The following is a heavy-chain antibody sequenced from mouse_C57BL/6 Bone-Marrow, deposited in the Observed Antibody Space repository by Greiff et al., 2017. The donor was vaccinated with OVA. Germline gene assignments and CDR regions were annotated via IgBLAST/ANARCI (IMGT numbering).Heavy chain of an antibody. Sequence: QVQLQQSGAELVRPGTSVKMSCKASGFTFTNYWIGWVKQRPGHGLEWIGDIYPGGGYTKYNEKFKGRATLTADNASSTAYLQFSSLTSEYSAIYYCSRIINARDYWGQGTGAPVSS. CDR2: IYPGGGYT. D-gene: IGHD1-3*01. CDR3: SRIINARDY. V-gene: IGHV1-63*01. J-gene: IGHJ4*01. CDR1: GFTFTNYW.